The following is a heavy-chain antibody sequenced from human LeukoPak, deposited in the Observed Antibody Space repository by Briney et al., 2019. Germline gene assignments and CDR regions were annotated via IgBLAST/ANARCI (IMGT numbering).Heavy chain of an antibody. V-gene: IGHV3-23*01. CDR2: IIDSGGST. Sequence: GGSLRLSCAASGFTFSNYAMSWVRQAPGKGLEWVSSIIDSGGSTYYADSVKGRFTISRDNSKNTLFLQMNSLRAEDTALYYCAKDRREWNYFDYWGQGTLVTVSS. J-gene: IGHJ4*02. CDR3: AKDRREWNYFDY. CDR1: GFTFSNYA. D-gene: IGHD2-8*01.